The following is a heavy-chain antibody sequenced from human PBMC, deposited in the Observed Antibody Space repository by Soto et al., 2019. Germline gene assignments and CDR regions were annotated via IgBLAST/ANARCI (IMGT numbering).Heavy chain of an antibody. D-gene: IGHD3-22*01. Sequence: SESLSLTFTVSGSSIGSGGYYWSWIRQHPGKGLELIGYISYSGSTYYKPSLKSRVTISVDTSKNQFSLKLSSVNAADTAVYYCARDFRSGYYFSFYYGMDXWGQGTTVTVS. CDR2: ISYSGST. CDR3: ARDFRSGYYFSFYYGMDX. CDR1: GSSIGSGGYY. V-gene: IGHV4-31*03. J-gene: IGHJ6*02.